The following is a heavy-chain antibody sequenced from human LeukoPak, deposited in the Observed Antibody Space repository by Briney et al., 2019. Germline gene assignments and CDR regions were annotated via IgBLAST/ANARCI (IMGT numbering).Heavy chain of an antibody. Sequence: GGSLRLSCAASGFTFSSYAMHWVRPAPGKGQEYVSAISSNGGSTYYASSVKGRFTISRDNSKNTLYLQMGSLRAEDMAVYYCAREGYYDFWSGPLPLDYWGQGTLVTVSS. CDR2: ISSNGGST. D-gene: IGHD3-3*01. CDR1: GFTFSSYA. J-gene: IGHJ4*02. V-gene: IGHV3-64*01. CDR3: AREGYYDFWSGPLPLDY.